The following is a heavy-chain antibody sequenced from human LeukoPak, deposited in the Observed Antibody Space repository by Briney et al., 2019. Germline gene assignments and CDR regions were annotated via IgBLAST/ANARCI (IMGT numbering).Heavy chain of an antibody. J-gene: IGHJ2*01. CDR1: GGSISSYY. D-gene: IGHD6-19*01. CDR2: IYTSGST. CDR3: ARDLGYSSGWTYWYFDL. V-gene: IGHV4-4*07. Sequence: SETLSLTCTASGGSISSYYWSWIRQPAGKGLEWIGRIYTSGSTNYNPSLKSRVTMSVDTSKNQFSLKLSSVTAADTAVYYCARDLGYSSGWTYWYFDLWGRGTLVTVSS.